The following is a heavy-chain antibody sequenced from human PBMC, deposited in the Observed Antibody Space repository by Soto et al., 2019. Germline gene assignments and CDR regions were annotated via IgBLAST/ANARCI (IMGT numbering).Heavy chain of an antibody. Sequence: SETLSLTCTISGGSISIYYWSWIRQPAGKGLEWIGRIHTSGSMNYNPSLKSRVTMSADTSRNHFSLKLSSVTAADTAVYYCAGDYSGNSFDYWGQGTLVTSPQ. D-gene: IGHD4-4*01. CDR3: AGDYSGNSFDY. J-gene: IGHJ4*02. CDR1: GGSISIYY. V-gene: IGHV4-4*07. CDR2: IHTSGSM.